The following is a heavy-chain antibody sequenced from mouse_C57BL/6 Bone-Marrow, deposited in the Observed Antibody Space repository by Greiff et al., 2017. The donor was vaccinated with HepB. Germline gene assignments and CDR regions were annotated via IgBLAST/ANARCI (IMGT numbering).Heavy chain of an antibody. V-gene: IGHV5-6*01. CDR3: ARNYYYAMDY. CDR1: GFTFSSYG. Sequence: EVKLMESGGDLVKPGGSLKLSCAASGFTFSSYGMSWVRQTPDKRLEWVATISSGGSYTYYPDSVKGRFTISRDNANNTLYLQMSSLKSEDTAMYYCARNYYYAMDYWGQGTSVTVSS. J-gene: IGHJ4*01. CDR2: ISSGGSYT.